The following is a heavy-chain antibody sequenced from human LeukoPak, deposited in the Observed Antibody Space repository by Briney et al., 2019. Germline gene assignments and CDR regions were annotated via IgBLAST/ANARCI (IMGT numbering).Heavy chain of an antibody. Sequence: GGSLRLSCAASGFIFSTYTMIWVRQAPGKGLEWVSAISGSGGSTYYADSVRGRFTISRDNSKNTLYLQMNSLRAEDTAVYYCAKFGQPQYNWFDPWGQGTLVTVSS. J-gene: IGHJ5*02. V-gene: IGHV3-23*01. D-gene: IGHD3-16*01. CDR3: AKFGQPQYNWFDP. CDR2: ISGSGGST. CDR1: GFIFSTYT.